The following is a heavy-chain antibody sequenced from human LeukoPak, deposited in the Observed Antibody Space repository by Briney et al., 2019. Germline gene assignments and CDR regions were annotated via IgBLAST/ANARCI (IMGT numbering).Heavy chain of an antibody. D-gene: IGHD5-18*01. Sequence: GGSLRLSCAASGFIFGNFWMSWVRQAPGRGLQWVATMKGDGSHIYYVDSVKGRFTISRDNARNSPYLQMNSLRAEDTAVYYCARGYIHFDYWGQGTLVTVSS. CDR1: GFIFGNFW. J-gene: IGHJ4*02. CDR3: ARGYIHFDY. V-gene: IGHV3-7*01. CDR2: MKGDGSHI.